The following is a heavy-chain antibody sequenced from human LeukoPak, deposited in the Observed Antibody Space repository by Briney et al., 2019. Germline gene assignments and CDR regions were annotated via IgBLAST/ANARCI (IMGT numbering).Heavy chain of an antibody. CDR3: GRAPPGVEVGTLDY. D-gene: IGHD2/OR15-2a*01. V-gene: IGHV1-18*01. J-gene: IGHJ4*02. CDR2: IRAYNGNT. Sequence: ASVKVSCKAFDYTFTSYGITWVRQAPGQGLEWMGWIRAYNGNTHYEQKFQGRVTLTRDTSTSTAYMELRSLRSDDTAVYYCGRAPPGVEVGTLDYWGQGTLVTVSS. CDR1: DYTFTSYG.